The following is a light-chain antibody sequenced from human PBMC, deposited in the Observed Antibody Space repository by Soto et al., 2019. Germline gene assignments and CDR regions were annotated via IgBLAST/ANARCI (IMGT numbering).Light chain of an antibody. J-gene: IGKJ1*01. CDR1: QSVSSTY. CDR3: QQYSNWPRT. CDR2: GAS. Sequence: EIVMAQSPGTLSVSPGERATLSCRASQSVSSTYVAWYQQKSGQAPSLLIYGASTRATGIPDRFSGSGSGTEFTPTISSLQSEDFAVYYCQQYSNWPRTFGQGTKVDIK. V-gene: IGKV3-15*01.